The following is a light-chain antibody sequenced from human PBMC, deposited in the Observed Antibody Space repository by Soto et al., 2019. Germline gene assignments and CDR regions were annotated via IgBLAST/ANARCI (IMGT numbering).Light chain of an antibody. V-gene: IGKV1-8*01. CDR3: QHYYNYPRT. CDR2: AAS. J-gene: IGKJ1*01. CDR1: QDIGTY. Sequence: AIRMTQSPSSLSASTGDRVTIPCRASQDIGTYLAWYQQKPGKVPKLLIYAASSLQSGVPSRFSGSGSGTDLPLTFGWLQSEEFATYYCQHYYNYPRTFGQGTKVEI.